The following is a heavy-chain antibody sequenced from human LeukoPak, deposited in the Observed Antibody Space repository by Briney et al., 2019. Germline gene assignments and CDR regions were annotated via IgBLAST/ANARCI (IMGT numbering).Heavy chain of an antibody. V-gene: IGHV4-31*03. Sequence: SETLSLTCTVSGGSISSGGYYWSWTRQHPGKGLEWIGYIYYSGSTYYNPSLKSRVTISVDTSKNQFSLKLSSVTAADTAVYYCARVDDSSGYPFDYWGQGTLVTVSS. J-gene: IGHJ4*02. D-gene: IGHD3-22*01. CDR1: GGSISSGGYY. CDR3: ARVDDSSGYPFDY. CDR2: IYYSGST.